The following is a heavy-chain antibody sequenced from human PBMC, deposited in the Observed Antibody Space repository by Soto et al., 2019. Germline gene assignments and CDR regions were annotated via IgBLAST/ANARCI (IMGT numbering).Heavy chain of an antibody. CDR1: GYTFTGYY. CDR3: ARRYDSSGYYVPLLDY. V-gene: IGHV1-2*02. Sequence: GASVKVSCKVSGYTFTGYYMHWVRQAPGHGLEWMGWINPNSGGTNYAQKFQGRVTMTRDTSISTAYMELSRLKSADTAVYYCARRYDSSGYYVPLLDYWGQGTRVTSPQ. D-gene: IGHD3-22*01. J-gene: IGHJ4*02. CDR2: INPNSGGT.